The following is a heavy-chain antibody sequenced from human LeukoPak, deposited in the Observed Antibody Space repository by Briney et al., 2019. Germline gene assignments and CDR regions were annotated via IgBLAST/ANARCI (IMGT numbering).Heavy chain of an antibody. J-gene: IGHJ4*02. Sequence: SVKVSCKASGGTFSSYAISWVRQAPGQGLEWMGGIIPIFGTANYAQKFQGRVTITADKSTSTAYMELSSLRSEDTAVYYCARGYCSGGSCPCDYWGQGTLVTVSS. CDR2: IIPIFGTA. CDR1: GGTFSSYA. CDR3: ARGYCSGGSCPCDY. V-gene: IGHV1-69*06. D-gene: IGHD2-15*01.